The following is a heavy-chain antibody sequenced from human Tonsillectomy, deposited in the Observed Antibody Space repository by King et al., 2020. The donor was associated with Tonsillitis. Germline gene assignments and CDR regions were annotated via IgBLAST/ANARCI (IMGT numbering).Heavy chain of an antibody. J-gene: IGHJ5*02. CDR1: GFSLSNARMG. Sequence: TLQESGPVLVKPPETLTLTCTVSGFSLSNARMGVSWIRQPPGKALEWLAHIFSNDEKSYSTSLKSRLTISKDTSKSQVVLTMTNMDPVDTATYYCARIRGALAGQNWFDPWGQGTLVTVSS. CDR2: IFSNDEK. CDR3: ARIRGALAGQNWFDP. V-gene: IGHV2-26*01. D-gene: IGHD6-19*01.